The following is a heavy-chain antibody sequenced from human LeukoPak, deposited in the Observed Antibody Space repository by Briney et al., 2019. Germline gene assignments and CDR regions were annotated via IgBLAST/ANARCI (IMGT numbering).Heavy chain of an antibody. V-gene: IGHV3-23*01. CDR3: AKSGSGSYGGGFDY. Sequence: PGGSLRLSRAASGFTFSSYAMSWVRQAPGKGLEWVSAISGSGGSTYYADSVKGRFTISRDNSKNTLYLQMNSLRAEDTAVYYCAKSGSGSYGGGFDYWGQGTLVTVSS. CDR1: GFTFSSYA. J-gene: IGHJ4*02. D-gene: IGHD6-19*01. CDR2: ISGSGGST.